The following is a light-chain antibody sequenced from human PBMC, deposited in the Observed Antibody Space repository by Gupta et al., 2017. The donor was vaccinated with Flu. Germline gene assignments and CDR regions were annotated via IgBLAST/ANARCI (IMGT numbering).Light chain of an antibody. CDR1: QSIGNY. CDR3: QQYDSNWT. J-gene: IGKJ1*01. V-gene: IGKV1-5*03. CDR2: KAS. Sequence: DIQMTPSPSTLSASVGDRVTITCRASQSIGNYLAWYQQKPGKAPSLLLYKASTLATGVPSRFSGSGPGTEFTLTISSLQPDDSATYYCQQYDSNWTFGQGTKVEIK.